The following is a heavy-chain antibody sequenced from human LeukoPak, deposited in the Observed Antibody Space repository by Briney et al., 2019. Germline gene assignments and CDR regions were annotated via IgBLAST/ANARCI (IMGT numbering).Heavy chain of an antibody. CDR2: IKSKVDGGTT. V-gene: IGHV3-15*01. Sequence: GGSLRLSCAASGFTFRNAWMGWVRRASGKGLEWGGRIKSKVDGGTTDFAAPVKGRFTISRDDSKNTQYLQMNSLKTEDTAVYYCTSISASVLGESFDYWGQGTLVTVSS. D-gene: IGHD3-16*01. J-gene: IGHJ4*02. CDR3: TSISASVLGESFDY. CDR1: GFTFRNAW.